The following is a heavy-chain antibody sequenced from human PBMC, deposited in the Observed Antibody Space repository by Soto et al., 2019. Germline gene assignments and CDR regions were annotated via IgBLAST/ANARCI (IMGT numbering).Heavy chain of an antibody. CDR1: GYTFTSYG. CDR2: ISAYNGNT. V-gene: IGHV1-18*01. J-gene: IGHJ4*02. Sequence: QVQLVQSGAEVKKPGASVKVSCKASGYTFTSYGISWVRQAPGQGLEWMGWISAYNGNTNYAQKLQGRVTMTTDTSTSTDYMVLRSLRSDDTAVYYCVIAAQPYYFDYWGQGTLVTVSS. CDR3: VIAAQPYYFDY.